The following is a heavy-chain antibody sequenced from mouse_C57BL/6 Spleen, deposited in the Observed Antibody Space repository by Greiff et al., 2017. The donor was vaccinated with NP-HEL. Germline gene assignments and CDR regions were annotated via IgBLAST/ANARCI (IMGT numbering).Heavy chain of an antibody. V-gene: IGHV5-12*01. D-gene: IGHD4-1*01. CDR3: ARQELGSWFAY. J-gene: IGHJ3*01. CDR1: GFTFSDYY. CDR2: ISNGGGST. Sequence: EVKLQESGGGLVQPGGSLKLSCAASGFTFSDYYMYWVRQTPEKRLEWVAYISNGGGSTYYPDTVKGRFPISRDNAKNTLYLQMSRLKSEDTAMYYCARQELGSWFAYWGQGTLVTVSA.